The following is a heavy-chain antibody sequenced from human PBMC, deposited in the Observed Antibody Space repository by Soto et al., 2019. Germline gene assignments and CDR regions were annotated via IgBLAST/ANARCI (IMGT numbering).Heavy chain of an antibody. CDR1: GFTFSDYY. CDR2: SRNKDNRYTT. J-gene: IGHJ6*02. Sequence: EVQLVESGGGLVQPGGSLRLSCAASGFTFSDYYMEWVRQAPGKGLEWVARSRNKDNRYTTEHAASVKGRFTISREDSKYLLYLQMSSLRAEDTAVYYCVRTLPLMVVWGQGTTVTVSS. V-gene: IGHV3-72*01. D-gene: IGHD1-26*01. CDR3: VRTLPLMVV.